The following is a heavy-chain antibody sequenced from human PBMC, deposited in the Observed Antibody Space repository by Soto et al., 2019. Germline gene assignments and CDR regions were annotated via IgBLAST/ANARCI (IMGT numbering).Heavy chain of an antibody. CDR2: INAGNGNT. CDR3: XXXXXXXXDFDY. J-gene: IGHJ4*02. Sequence: QVQLVQSGAEEKKPGASVKVSCKASGYTFTGYAMHWVRQAPGQRLEWMGWINAGNGNTKYSQKXXXXXXXXXXXXXXXXXXXXXXXXXXXXXXXXXXXXXXXXXDFDYWGQGTLVTVSS. CDR1: GYTFTGYA. V-gene: IGHV1-3*05.